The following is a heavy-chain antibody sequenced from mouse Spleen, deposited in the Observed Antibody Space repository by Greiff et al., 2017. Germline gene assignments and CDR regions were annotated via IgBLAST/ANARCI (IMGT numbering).Heavy chain of an antibody. D-gene: IGHD2-5*01. CDR2: IWSDGST. J-gene: IGHJ4*01. Sequence: VQLQQSGPGLVAPSQSLSITCTVSGFSLTSYGVHWVRQPPGKGLEWLVVIWSDGSTTYNSALKSRLSISKANSKSQVFLKMNSLQTDDTAMYYCASAYYSNYGAMDYWGQGTSVTVSS. CDR3: ASAYYSNYGAMDY. V-gene: IGHV2-6*03. CDR1: GFSLTSYG.